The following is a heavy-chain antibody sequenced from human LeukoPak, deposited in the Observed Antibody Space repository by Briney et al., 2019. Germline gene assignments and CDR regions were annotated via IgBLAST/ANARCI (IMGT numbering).Heavy chain of an antibody. CDR2: ISYDESNK. V-gene: IGHV3-30*18. CDR3: AKDLFMHQLFASGYCYALDV. D-gene: IGHD2-2*03. J-gene: IGHJ6*02. CDR1: GFTFSSYG. Sequence: GGSLRLSCAASGFTFSSYGMHWVRQTPGKGLEWVAVISYDESNKYYEDSVKGRFTISRDKAKNTLYLQMKSLRPEDTGIYYCAKDLFMHQLFASGYCYALDVWGQGTIVTVSS.